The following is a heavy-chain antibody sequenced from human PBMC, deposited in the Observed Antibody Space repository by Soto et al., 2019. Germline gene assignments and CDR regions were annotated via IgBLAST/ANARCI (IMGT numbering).Heavy chain of an antibody. CDR3: ARAKGYCSGGSCYHHYYYYGMDV. D-gene: IGHD2-15*01. V-gene: IGHV3-74*01. Sequence: HPGGSLRLSCEASGFTFSSYWMHWVRQAPGKGLVWVSRINSDGSSTSYADSVKGRFTISRDNAKNTLYLQMNSLRAEGTAVYYCARAKGYCSGGSCYHHYYYYGMDVWGQGTTVTVSS. J-gene: IGHJ6*02. CDR2: INSDGSST. CDR1: GFTFSSYW.